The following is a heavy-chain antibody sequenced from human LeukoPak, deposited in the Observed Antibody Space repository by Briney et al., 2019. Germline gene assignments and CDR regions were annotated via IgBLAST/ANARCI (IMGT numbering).Heavy chain of an antibody. D-gene: IGHD3-10*01. Sequence: SETLSLTCAVYGASFSGYYWSWIRQPPGRGLEWIGEINHSGSTNYNPPLKSRVTISVDTSKNQFSLKLSSVTAADTAVYYCARPQPLYGSGSYYNVDAFDIWGQGTMVTVSS. CDR3: ARPQPLYGSGSYYNVDAFDI. V-gene: IGHV4-34*01. CDR1: GASFSGYY. J-gene: IGHJ3*02. CDR2: INHSGST.